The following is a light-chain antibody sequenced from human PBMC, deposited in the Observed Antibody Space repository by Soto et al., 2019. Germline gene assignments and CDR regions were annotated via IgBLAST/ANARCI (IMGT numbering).Light chain of an antibody. Sequence: QSALTQPASVSGSPGQSITISCTGTSSDVGGYDFVSWYQHHPGKAPRLMIYDVSNRPSGVSTRFSGSKSGNTASLTISGLQAEDEGDYYCSTYINSITFVIFGGGTKLTVL. J-gene: IGLJ2*01. CDR3: STYINSITFVI. V-gene: IGLV2-14*03. CDR1: SSDVGGYDF. CDR2: DVS.